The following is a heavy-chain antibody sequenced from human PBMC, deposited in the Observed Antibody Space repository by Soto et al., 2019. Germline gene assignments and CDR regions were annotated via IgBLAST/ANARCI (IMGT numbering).Heavy chain of an antibody. D-gene: IGHD2-2*02. CDR2: IKQDGSEK. CDR1: GFTFSSYW. CDR3: ARYCSSTSCYIAGAYNWFDP. J-gene: IGHJ5*02. V-gene: IGHV3-7*03. Sequence: PGGSLRLSCAASGFTFSSYWMSWVRQAPGKGLEWVASIKQDGSEKYYVDSVKGRFTISRDNAKNSLYLQMNSLRAEDTAVYYCARYCSSTSCYIAGAYNWFDPWGQGTLVTVSS.